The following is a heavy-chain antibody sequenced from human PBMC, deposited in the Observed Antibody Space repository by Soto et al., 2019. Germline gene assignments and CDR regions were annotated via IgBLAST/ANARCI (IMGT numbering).Heavy chain of an antibody. Sequence: GGSLRLSCAASGFNFHRYAMHWVRQAPGKGLEWVALLSLDGSTESYADSVKGRFTISRDNSENTLYLQMNSLRPEDTAVYYCTRPRFHDPPKYFLDYWGQGTLVTVSS. CDR3: TRPRFHDPPKYFLDY. D-gene: IGHD2-21*01. CDR2: LSLDGSTE. V-gene: IGHV3-30-3*01. CDR1: GFNFHRYA. J-gene: IGHJ4*02.